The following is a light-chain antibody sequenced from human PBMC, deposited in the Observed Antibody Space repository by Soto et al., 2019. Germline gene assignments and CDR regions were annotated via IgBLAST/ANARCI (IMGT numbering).Light chain of an antibody. CDR1: QSIGSY. Sequence: DIQMTQSPSSLSASVGDRVTITCRASQSIGSYLNWYQQTPGKAPNLLIYDAASLESGVPARFSGSGSGTEFTFTISSLQPDDFATYYCLQDYNYPWTFGQGTKVE. CDR3: LQDYNYPWT. J-gene: IGKJ1*01. CDR2: DAA. V-gene: IGKV1-39*01.